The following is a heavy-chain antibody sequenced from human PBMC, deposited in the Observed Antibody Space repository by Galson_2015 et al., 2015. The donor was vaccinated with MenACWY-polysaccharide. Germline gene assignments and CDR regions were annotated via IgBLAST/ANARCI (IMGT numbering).Heavy chain of an antibody. D-gene: IGHD3-16*01. J-gene: IGHJ3*02. Sequence: SLRLSCAASGFSFSSYTLIWVRQAPGTGLEWVSSISYSRNSIYHADSVKGRFTISRDYAGNSLYLLRNNLRAEDTAVYYCGRVSGHFYYYDAGDLKQGPSDMWGRGTMVTVSS. CDR3: GRVSGHFYYYDAGDLKQGPSDM. CDR1: GFSFSSYT. V-gene: IGHV3-21*01. CDR2: ISYSRNSI.